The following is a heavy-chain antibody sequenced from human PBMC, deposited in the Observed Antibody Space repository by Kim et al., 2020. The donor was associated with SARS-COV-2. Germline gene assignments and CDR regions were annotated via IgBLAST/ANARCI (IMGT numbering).Heavy chain of an antibody. CDR2: IDPSGTT. J-gene: IGHJ4*02. D-gene: IGHD6-25*01. CDR3: TRHLSGSGCFDY. CDR1: GGSISSSTYS. Sequence: SETLSLTCTISGGSISSSTYSWNWFRQPPGDELDWIVGIDPSGTTYYNPSLKSRITLSVATSRNQFSLRLSSVTAADTALFYCTRHLSGSGCFDYWCQG. V-gene: IGHV4-39*01.